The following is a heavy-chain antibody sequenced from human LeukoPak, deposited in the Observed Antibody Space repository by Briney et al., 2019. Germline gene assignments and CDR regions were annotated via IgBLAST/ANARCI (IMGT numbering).Heavy chain of an antibody. J-gene: IGHJ5*01. Sequence: ASVKVSCKASGYSFTSYDINWVRQATGQGPEWMGWMNPNSGNTGYAQKFQGRVTMTRNTSISSAYMELSNLRSDDTAVYYCARGSDYEGTFEDNWFDPWGQGTLVTVSS. CDR2: MNPNSGNT. CDR3: ARGSDYEGTFEDNWFDP. D-gene: IGHD3-22*01. CDR1: GYSFTSYD. V-gene: IGHV1-8*01.